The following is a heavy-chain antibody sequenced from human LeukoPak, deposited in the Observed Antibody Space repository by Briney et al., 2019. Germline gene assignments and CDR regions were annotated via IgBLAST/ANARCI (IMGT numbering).Heavy chain of an antibody. Sequence: GGSLRLSCAASGFTFSSYSMNWVRQAPGKGLEWVSSISTSSSYIYYADSVKGRFTISRDNARNSLYLQMNSLRAEDTAVYYCARAWSGGSCYLCAFDIWGQGTMVTVSS. V-gene: IGHV3-21*01. CDR2: ISTSSSYI. J-gene: IGHJ3*02. CDR3: ARAWSGGSCYLCAFDI. CDR1: GFTFSSYS. D-gene: IGHD2-15*01.